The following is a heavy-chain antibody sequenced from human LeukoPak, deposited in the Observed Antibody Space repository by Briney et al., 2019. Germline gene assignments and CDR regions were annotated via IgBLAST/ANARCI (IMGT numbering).Heavy chain of an antibody. CDR3: AKGELERRILLDF. CDR2: ISWNSGSR. CDR1: GFRFDDYA. J-gene: IGHJ4*02. Sequence: GGSLRLSCAASGFRFDDYAMHWVRQAPGKGLEWVSGISWNSGSRDYADSVKGRFTISRDNANNSLYLQMNSLRTEDTALYYCAKGELERRILLDFWGQGTLVTVSS. D-gene: IGHD1-1*01. V-gene: IGHV3-9*01.